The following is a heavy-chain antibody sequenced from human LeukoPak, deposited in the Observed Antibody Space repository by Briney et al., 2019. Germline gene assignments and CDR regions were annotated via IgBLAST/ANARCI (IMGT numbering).Heavy chain of an antibody. V-gene: IGHV4-59*01. CDR3: ASRRWLQSKDYFDY. CDR2: IYYSGST. CDR1: GGSISSY. D-gene: IGHD5-24*01. J-gene: IGHJ4*02. Sequence: SETLSLTCTVSGGSISSYWSWIRQPPGKGLEWIGYIYYSGSTNYNPSLKSRVTISVDTSKNQFSLKLSSVTAADTAVYYCASRRWLQSKDYFDYWGQGTLVTVSS.